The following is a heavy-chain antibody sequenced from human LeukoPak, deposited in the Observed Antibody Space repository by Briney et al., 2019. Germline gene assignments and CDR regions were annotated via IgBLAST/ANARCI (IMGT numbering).Heavy chain of an antibody. CDR3: VRGTYFYDVSGYFAH. D-gene: IGHD3-22*01. V-gene: IGHV4-59*12. J-gene: IGHJ4*02. CDR2: IYYSGST. CDR1: GGSISSYY. Sequence: SETLSLTCTVSGGSISSYYWSWIRQPPGKGLEWIGYIYYSGSTNYNPSLKSRVTISVDTSKNQISLTLSSVTAADTAVYFCVRGTYFYDVSGYFAHWGRGTQVTVSS.